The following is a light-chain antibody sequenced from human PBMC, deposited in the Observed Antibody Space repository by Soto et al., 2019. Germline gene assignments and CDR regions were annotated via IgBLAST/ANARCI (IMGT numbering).Light chain of an antibody. Sequence: QAVVTQESSLTVSPGGTVTVTCGSSTGAVTSGHYPHWVQQKAGQAPRTLIYDTTNKHSWTPARFSGSLLGGKAALTLSGAQPEDEGDYYCLLSHSSARVFGGGTKVTVL. J-gene: IGLJ3*02. CDR3: LLSHSSARV. V-gene: IGLV7-46*01. CDR2: DTT. CDR1: TGAVTSGHY.